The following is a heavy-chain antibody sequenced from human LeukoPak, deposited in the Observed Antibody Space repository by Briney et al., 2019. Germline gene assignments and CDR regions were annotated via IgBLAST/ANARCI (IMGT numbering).Heavy chain of an antibody. CDR2: IYHSGST. D-gene: IGHD3-10*01. CDR3: ARGGPGSHFDY. J-gene: IGHJ4*02. CDR1: GYSISSGYY. V-gene: IGHV4-38-2*01. Sequence: SETLSLTCAVSGYSISSGYYWGWIRQPPGKGLEWIGSIYHSGSTYYNPSLKSRVTISVDTSKNQFSLKLSSVTAADTAVYYCARGGPGSHFDYWGQGTLATVSS.